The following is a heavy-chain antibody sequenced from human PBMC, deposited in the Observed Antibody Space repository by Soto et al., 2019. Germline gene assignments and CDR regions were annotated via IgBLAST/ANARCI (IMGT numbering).Heavy chain of an antibody. Sequence: PGGSLRLSCAASGFTFSSYAMSWVRQAPGKGLEWVSAISGSGGSTYYADSVKGRFTISRDNSKNTLYLQMNSLRAEDTAVYYCAKDCPYYYCSGSSYCDYWRQGTLVTVSS. V-gene: IGHV3-23*01. CDR2: ISGSGGST. CDR3: AKDCPYYYCSGSSYCDY. CDR1: GFTFSSYA. J-gene: IGHJ4*02. D-gene: IGHD3-10*01.